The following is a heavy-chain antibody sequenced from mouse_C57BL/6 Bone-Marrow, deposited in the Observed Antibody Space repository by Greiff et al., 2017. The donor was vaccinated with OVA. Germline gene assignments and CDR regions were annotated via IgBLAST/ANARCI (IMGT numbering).Heavy chain of an antibody. J-gene: IGHJ3*01. Sequence: QVQLQQPWAELVRPGTSVKLSCKASGYTFTSYWMHWVKQRPGQGLEWIGVIDPSDSYTNYNQKFKGKATLTVDTSSSTAYMQLSSLTSEDSAVYYCAREGVTTVVAPQAWFAYWGQGTLVTVSA. V-gene: IGHV1-59*01. CDR1: GYTFTSYW. D-gene: IGHD1-1*01. CDR2: IDPSDSYT. CDR3: AREGVTTVVAPQAWFAY.